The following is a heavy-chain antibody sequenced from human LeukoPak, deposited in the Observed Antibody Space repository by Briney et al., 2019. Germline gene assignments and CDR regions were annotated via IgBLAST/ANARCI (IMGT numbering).Heavy chain of an antibody. Sequence: ASVKVSCKASGYRFIDYFIHWVRQAPGQGPECMGWINPNTGDTKYVQRFQGRVTMTRDTSSSTAYMELSSLRSEDTAVYYCARARYCSSTSCYHGIAVNWFDPWGQGTLVTVSS. CDR1: GYRFIDYF. V-gene: IGHV1-2*02. D-gene: IGHD2-2*01. CDR2: INPNTGDT. CDR3: ARARYCSSTSCYHGIAVNWFDP. J-gene: IGHJ5*02.